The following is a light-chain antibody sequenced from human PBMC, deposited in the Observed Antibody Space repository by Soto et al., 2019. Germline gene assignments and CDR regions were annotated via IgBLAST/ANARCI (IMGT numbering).Light chain of an antibody. V-gene: IGLV1-44*01. Sequence: QAVVTQPPSASGTPGQRVTISCSGSSSNIGSNTVNWYQQLPGTAPKLLIYSNNQRPSGVPDRFSGSKSGTSASLAISGLQSEDEADYYCAAWDDSLNGPDVVFGGGTMLTVL. CDR3: AAWDDSLNGPDVV. CDR2: SNN. CDR1: SSNIGSNT. J-gene: IGLJ2*01.